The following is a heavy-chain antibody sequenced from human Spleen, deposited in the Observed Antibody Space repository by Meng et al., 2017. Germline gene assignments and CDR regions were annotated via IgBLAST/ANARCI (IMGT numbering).Heavy chain of an antibody. D-gene: IGHD1-20*01. CDR3: ARKVGNCITITRYSVDY. Sequence: SVKVSCKAPGGIFSNSVVGWVRQAPGQGLEWMGGINGVFGTTNYAQKFQGRVTITTDESTSTAYMELARLTSEDTAGYFCARKVGNCITITRYSVDYWGQGTLVTVSS. CDR2: INGVFGTT. J-gene: IGHJ4*02. V-gene: IGHV1-69*05. CDR1: GGIFSNSV.